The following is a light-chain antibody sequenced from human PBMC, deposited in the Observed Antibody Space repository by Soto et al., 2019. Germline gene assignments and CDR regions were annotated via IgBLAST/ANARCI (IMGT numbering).Light chain of an antibody. J-gene: IGLJ3*02. CDR1: SSDVGGYNY. CDR3: SSFTTTSSRV. CDR2: DVS. Sequence: QSALTQPASVSGSLGQSIIISCTGTSSDVGGYNYVSWYQQYPGKAPKLIIYDVSNRPSGVSNRFSGSKSGNTASLTISGLQADDEADYYCSSFTTTSSRVFGGGTKLTVL. V-gene: IGLV2-14*03.